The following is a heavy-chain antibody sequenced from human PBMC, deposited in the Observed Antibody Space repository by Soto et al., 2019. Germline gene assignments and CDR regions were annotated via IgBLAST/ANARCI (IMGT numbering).Heavy chain of an antibody. D-gene: IGHD5-12*01. CDR1: GASVSSAEHY. J-gene: IGHJ4*02. V-gene: IGHV4-30-4*01. CDR2: TYYSGGS. CDR3: ARLSGYDPAGAADK. Sequence: QVQLQESGPGLVKASQTLSLTCTLSGASVSSAEHYWSWIRQPPGKGLEWFGYTYYSGGSYYNASLQRRVSISVDTSKNQFSLKLTSVTAADTAVYYCARLSGYDPAGAADKWGPGILVSVSS.